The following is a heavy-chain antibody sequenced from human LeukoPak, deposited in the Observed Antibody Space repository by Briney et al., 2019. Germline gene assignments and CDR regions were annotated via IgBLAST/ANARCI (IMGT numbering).Heavy chain of an antibody. Sequence: GGSLRLSCAASGFTFSSHAMSWVRQAPGKGLEWVSGISGSAGYTYYAVSVKGRFTISRDNSRNTLFLQMNSPRVEDTAVYYCAKDRIDSGSYYYIDDWGQGTLVTVSS. CDR3: AKDRIDSGSYYYIDD. CDR1: GFTFSSHA. J-gene: IGHJ4*02. V-gene: IGHV3-23*01. D-gene: IGHD3-10*01. CDR2: ISGSAGYT.